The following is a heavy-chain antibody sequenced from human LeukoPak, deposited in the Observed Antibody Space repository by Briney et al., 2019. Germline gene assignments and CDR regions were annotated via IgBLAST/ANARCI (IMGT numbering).Heavy chain of an antibody. CDR3: ARTLYNWNDVGY. Sequence: ASVKVSCKASGYTFTDYYLHWVRQAPGQGLEWMGWINPNSGNTGYAQKFQGRVTMTRNTSISTAYMELSSLRSEDTAVYYCARTLYNWNDVGYWGQGTLVTVSS. V-gene: IGHV1-8*02. CDR2: INPNSGNT. CDR1: GYTFTDYY. D-gene: IGHD1-20*01. J-gene: IGHJ4*02.